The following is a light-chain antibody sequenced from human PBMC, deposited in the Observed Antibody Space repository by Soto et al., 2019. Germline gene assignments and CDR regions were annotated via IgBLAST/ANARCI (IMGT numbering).Light chain of an antibody. CDR3: MQGTLWPWT. J-gene: IGKJ1*01. CDR2: KIS. Sequence: VVMTQSPLSLPATLGQPASISCTSSLSLVDSGGNTYFNWYQQRPVQPPRRLIYKISNRESGVQDRFSASGSGTDFTLRISRVEAEDLGVYYCMQGTLWPWTFGQGTKVEIK. V-gene: IGKV2-30*01. CDR1: LSLVDSGGNTY.